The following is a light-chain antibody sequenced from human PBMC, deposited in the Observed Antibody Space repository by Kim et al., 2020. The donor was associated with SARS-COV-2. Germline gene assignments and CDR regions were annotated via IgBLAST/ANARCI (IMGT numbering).Light chain of an antibody. J-gene: IGKJ2*01. V-gene: IGKV3-20*01. Sequence: PGERATLSCRASESISSEFLAWYQQISGQPPRLLMFRASNRAAGIPDRFSGGGSGTDFTLTIPRLEPADSAVYYCQQYTTSPPAYTFGQGTKLEI. CDR1: ESISSEF. CDR3: QQYTTSPPAYT. CDR2: RAS.